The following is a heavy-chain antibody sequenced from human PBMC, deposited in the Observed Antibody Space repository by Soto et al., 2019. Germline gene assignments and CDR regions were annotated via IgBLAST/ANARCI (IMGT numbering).Heavy chain of an antibody. CDR3: ARDALSRDSI. D-gene: IGHD3-22*01. J-gene: IGHJ4*02. Sequence: QVQLQESGPGLVKPSQTLSLTCTVSGGSISSGGYYWSWIRQHPGKGLEWIGYISYSGSTYSNPSLKTPVTISVDTSKNQFSLKLSFVPAAGTAVYFCARDALSRDSIWGQGTLVTVSS. CDR1: GGSISSGGYY. CDR2: ISYSGST. V-gene: IGHV4-31*01.